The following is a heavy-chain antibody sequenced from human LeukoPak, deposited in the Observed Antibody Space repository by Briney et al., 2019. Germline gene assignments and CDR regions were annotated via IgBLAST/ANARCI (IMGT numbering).Heavy chain of an antibody. CDR2: IYHSGST. V-gene: IGHV4-38-2*02. CDR1: GDSISSGYY. CDR3: ARDLASSGCYDY. D-gene: IGHD6-19*01. J-gene: IGHJ4*02. Sequence: SETLSLTCAVSGDSISSGYYWGWIRQPPGKGLEWIGSIYHSGSTYYNPSLKSRVTISVDTSKNQFSLKLSSVTAADTAVYYCARDLASSGCYDYWGQGTLVTVSS.